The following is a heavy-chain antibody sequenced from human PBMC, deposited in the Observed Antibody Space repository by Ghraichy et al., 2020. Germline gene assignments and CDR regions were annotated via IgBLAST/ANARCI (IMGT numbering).Heavy chain of an antibody. CDR2: INHSGST. Sequence: SETLSLTCAVYGGSFSGYYWSWIRQPPGKGLEWIGEINHSGSTNYNPSLKSRVTISVDTSKNQFSLKLSSVTAADTAVYYCASRGWVVPAAMRGTGYMDVWGKGTTVTVSS. V-gene: IGHV4-34*01. CDR3: ASRGWVVPAAMRGTGYMDV. D-gene: IGHD2-2*01. CDR1: GGSFSGYY. J-gene: IGHJ6*03.